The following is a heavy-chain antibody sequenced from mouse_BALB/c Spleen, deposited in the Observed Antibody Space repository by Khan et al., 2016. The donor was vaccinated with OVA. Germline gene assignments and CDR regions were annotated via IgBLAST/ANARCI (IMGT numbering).Heavy chain of an antibody. CDR1: GYTFTDFT. V-gene: IGHV1S137*01. CDR2: ISTYYGDA. Sequence: VQLKQSGAELVRPGVSVKISCKGSGYTFTDFTMHWVKQSHAMSLEWIGVISTYYGDATYNQKFKDKATMTVDKSSSTAYMELARLTSEDSAIXYWTIGGGGNRFAYWGQGTLVTGSA. J-gene: IGHJ3*01. CDR3: TIGGGGNRFAY. D-gene: IGHD3-3*01.